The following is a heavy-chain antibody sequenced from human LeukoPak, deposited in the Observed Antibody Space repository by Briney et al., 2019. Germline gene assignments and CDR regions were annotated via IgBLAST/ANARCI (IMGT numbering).Heavy chain of an antibody. CDR1: GFTFSGYI. CDR2: IGTSGNPI. V-gene: IGHV3-48*01. D-gene: IGHD6-19*01. Sequence: GGSLRLFCAASGFTFSGYIMNWVRQAPGKGLEWISFIGTSGNPIYYADSVKGRFTVSRDNAKNSLYLQMNSLRAEDTAVYYCARDQWLDYWGQGTLVTVSS. CDR3: ARDQWLDY. J-gene: IGHJ4*02.